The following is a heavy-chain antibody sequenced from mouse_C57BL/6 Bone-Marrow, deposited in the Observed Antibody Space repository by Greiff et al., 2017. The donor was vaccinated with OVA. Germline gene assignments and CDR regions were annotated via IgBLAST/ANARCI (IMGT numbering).Heavy chain of an antibody. CDR2: IDPEDGDT. V-gene: IGHV14-2*01. CDR3: AKPPDYYGSSYPYGYFDV. J-gene: IGHJ1*03. CDR1: GFNIKDYY. D-gene: IGHD1-1*01. Sequence: EVQLQQSGAELVKPGASVKLSCTASGFNIKDYYMHWVKQRTEQGLEWIGRIDPEDGDTKYAPKFQGKATLTADTSPNTAYLQLSSLTSEDTAVYYCAKPPDYYGSSYPYGYFDVWGTGTTVTVSS.